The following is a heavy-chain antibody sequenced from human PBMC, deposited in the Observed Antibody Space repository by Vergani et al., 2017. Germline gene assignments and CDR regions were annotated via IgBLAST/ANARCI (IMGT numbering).Heavy chain of an antibody. V-gene: IGHV1-2*04. CDR3: ARGRRITIVGVVIPQSNWFDP. CDR2: INPNSGGT. CDR1: GYTFTGYY. Sequence: QVQLVQSGAEVKKPGASVKVSCKASGYTFTGYYMHWVRQAPGQGLEWMGWINPNSGGTNYAQKFQGWVTMTRDTSISTAYMELSRLRSDDTAVYYCARGRRITIVGVVIPQSNWFDPWGQGTLVTVSS. D-gene: IGHD3-3*01. J-gene: IGHJ5*02.